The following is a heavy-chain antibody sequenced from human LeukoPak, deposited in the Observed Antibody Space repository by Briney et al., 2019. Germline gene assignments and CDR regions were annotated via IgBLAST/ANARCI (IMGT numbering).Heavy chain of an antibody. D-gene: IGHD6-19*01. CDR2: ISGNNGNT. V-gene: IGHV1-18*01. CDR3: ARDGSGWQKPDY. CDR1: GYTFTSYG. Sequence: ASVKVSCKASGYTFTSYGISWVRQAPGQGLEWMGWISGNNGNTNYAQKVQGRVTMTTDTSTTTAYMEMRSLRPDDTAVYYCARDGSGWQKPDYWGQGTLVTVSP. J-gene: IGHJ4*02.